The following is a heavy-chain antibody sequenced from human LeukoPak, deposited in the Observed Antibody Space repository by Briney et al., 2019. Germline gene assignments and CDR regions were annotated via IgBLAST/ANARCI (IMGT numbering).Heavy chain of an antibody. CDR3: ARGLSVAAAGNFDY. Sequence: GGSLRLSCAASGFTFSSYSMNWVRQAPGKGLEWVSYISSSSSTIYYADSVKGRFTISRDNAKNSLYLQMNSLRAEDTAVYYCARGLSVAAAGNFDYWGQGTLVTVSS. J-gene: IGHJ4*02. D-gene: IGHD6-13*01. V-gene: IGHV3-48*04. CDR1: GFTFSSYS. CDR2: ISSSSSTI.